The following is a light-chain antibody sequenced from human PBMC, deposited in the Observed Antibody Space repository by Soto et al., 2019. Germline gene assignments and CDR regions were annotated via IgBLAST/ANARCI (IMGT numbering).Light chain of an antibody. J-gene: IGKJ1*01. V-gene: IGKV3-20*01. CDR2: GAS. Sequence: IVLTQSPVTLSLSPGERATLSCRASQSVTSRYLAWYQQKPGQAPRLLIFGASIRDTGIPDRFSGSGSGTEFTLTISSLRPDDFATYYCQHYNGYRWTFGQGTKVDIK. CDR1: QSVTSRY. CDR3: QHYNGYRWT.